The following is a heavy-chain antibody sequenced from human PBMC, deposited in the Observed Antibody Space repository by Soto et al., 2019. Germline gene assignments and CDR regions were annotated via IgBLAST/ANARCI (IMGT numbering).Heavy chain of an antibody. V-gene: IGHV1-3*01. CDR1: GDTFSTHT. CDR2: INAGNGNT. Sequence: ASVKVSCKASGDTFSTHTITWVRQAPGQRLEWMGWINAGNGNTKYSQKFQGRVTITRDTSASTAYMELSSLRSEDTAVYYCARDPSYYGMDVWGQGTTVTLSS. CDR3: ARDPSYYGMDV. J-gene: IGHJ6*02.